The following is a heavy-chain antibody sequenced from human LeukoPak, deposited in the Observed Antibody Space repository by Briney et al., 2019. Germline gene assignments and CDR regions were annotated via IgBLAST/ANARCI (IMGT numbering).Heavy chain of an antibody. Sequence: GGSLRLSCAASGFTFSSYAMSWVRQAPGKGLEAPGKGLEWVSTISARGHATYYPDSVRGRFTISRDNSKSTLHLQMDSLRAEDSALYYCAKWPEGATPKFHHWGQGTLVTVSS. CDR1: GFTFSSYA. J-gene: IGHJ4*02. D-gene: IGHD1-26*01. CDR2: ISARGHAT. V-gene: IGHV3-23*01. CDR3: AKWPEGATPKFHH.